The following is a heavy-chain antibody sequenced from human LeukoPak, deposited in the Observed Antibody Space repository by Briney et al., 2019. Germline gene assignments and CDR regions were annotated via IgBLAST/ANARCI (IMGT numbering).Heavy chain of an antibody. J-gene: IGHJ4*02. D-gene: IGHD6-13*01. CDR1: GFTFSSYA. Sequence: PGRSLRLSCAASGFTFSSYAMHWVRQAPGKGLEWVAVISYDGSNKYYADSVKGRFTISRDNSKNTLYLQMNSLRAEDTAVYYCARDLVRAWYYFDYWGQGTLVTVSS. CDR2: ISYDGSNK. V-gene: IGHV3-30*04. CDR3: ARDLVRAWYYFDY.